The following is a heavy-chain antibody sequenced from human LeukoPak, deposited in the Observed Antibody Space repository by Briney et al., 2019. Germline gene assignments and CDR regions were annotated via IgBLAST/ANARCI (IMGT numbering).Heavy chain of an antibody. D-gene: IGHD3-16*01. Sequence: GGSLRLSCAASGFTFSSYSMNWVRQAPGKGLEWVSAISGSVVTAYYADSVQGRFTISRDNAKNSLFLQMNSLRVEDTAVSYCVAWGSLVVWGQGTLVTVSS. CDR1: GFTFSSYS. J-gene: IGHJ4*02. V-gene: IGHV3-21*06. CDR3: VAWGSLVV. CDR2: ISGSVVTA.